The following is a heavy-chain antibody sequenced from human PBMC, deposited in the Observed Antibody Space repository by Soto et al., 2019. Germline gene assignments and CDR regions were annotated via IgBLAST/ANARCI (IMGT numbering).Heavy chain of an antibody. Sequence: SETLSLTCAVSGGSISSSNWWSWVRQPPGKGLEWSGEIYHSGSTNYNPSLKSRVTISVDKSKNQFSLKLSSVTAADTAVYYYARDQDTYYDFWSGYSDYYYGMDVWGQGTTVTVSS. CDR2: IYHSGST. CDR1: GGSISSSNW. D-gene: IGHD3-3*01. CDR3: ARDQDTYYDFWSGYSDYYYGMDV. J-gene: IGHJ6*02. V-gene: IGHV4-4*02.